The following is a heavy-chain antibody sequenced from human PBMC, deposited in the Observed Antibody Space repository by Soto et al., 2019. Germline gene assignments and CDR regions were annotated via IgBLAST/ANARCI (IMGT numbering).Heavy chain of an antibody. CDR1: GGSIRSGDYY. CDR3: VPEGDEGAFDI. V-gene: IGHV4-30-4*01. Sequence: QVQLQESGPGLVKPSQTLSLTCTVSGGSIRSGDYYWSWIRQPPGKGLEWIGYIYYSGSTYYNPSLKSRVTISVDTSKNQFSLKLSSVTVADTAVYYCVPEGDEGAFDIWGQGTMVTVSS. D-gene: IGHD2-21*01. CDR2: IYYSGST. J-gene: IGHJ3*02.